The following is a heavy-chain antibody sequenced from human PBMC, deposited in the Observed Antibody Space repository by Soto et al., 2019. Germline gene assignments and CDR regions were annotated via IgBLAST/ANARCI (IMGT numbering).Heavy chain of an antibody. CDR1: GFTFSSYA. CDR3: AKDRSPYYDILTGPTIDY. V-gene: IGHV3-23*01. CDR2: ISGSGGST. Sequence: PGGSLRLSCAASGFTFSSYAMSWVRQAPGKGLEWVSAISGSGGSTYYAASVKGRFTISRDNSKNTLYLQMNSLRAEDTAVYYCAKDRSPYYDILTGPTIDYWGQGTLVTVSS. J-gene: IGHJ4*02. D-gene: IGHD3-9*01.